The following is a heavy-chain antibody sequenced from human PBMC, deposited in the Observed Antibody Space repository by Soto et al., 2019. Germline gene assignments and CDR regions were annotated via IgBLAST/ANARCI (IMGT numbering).Heavy chain of an antibody. D-gene: IGHD1-20*01. CDR2: INGDGSTT. Sequence: EVQLVVSGGDLIQPGGSLRLSCAASGFTFSNYWMHWVRQAPGKGLVWVSRINGDGSTTSYADSVKGRFTISRDNAKKTLPLQMNSLRAEDTAVYYCVRGSVYNWRGDFWGQGTLVTVSS. J-gene: IGHJ4*02. V-gene: IGHV3-74*01. CDR3: VRGSVYNWRGDF. CDR1: GFTFSNYW.